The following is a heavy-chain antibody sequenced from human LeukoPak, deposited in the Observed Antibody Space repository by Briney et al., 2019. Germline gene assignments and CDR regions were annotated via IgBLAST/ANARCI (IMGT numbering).Heavy chain of an antibody. CDR2: VFYEGNT. J-gene: IGHJ4*02. CDR3: ARHSIASDGARLFDY. D-gene: IGHD2-21*01. V-gene: IGHV4-59*08. CDR1: GGSLTGYF. Sequence: SETLSLTCTVSGGSLTGYFWSWIRQPPGKGLEWVGYVFYEGNTNYNPSLKSRVTTSVDTSKNQFSLRLNSVTAADTAVYYCARHSIASDGARLFDYWGRGTLVTVSS.